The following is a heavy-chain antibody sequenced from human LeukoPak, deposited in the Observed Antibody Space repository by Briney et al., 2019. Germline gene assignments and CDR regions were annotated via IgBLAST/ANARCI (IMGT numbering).Heavy chain of an antibody. CDR1: GGFISNYY. V-gene: IGHV4-4*07. J-gene: IGHJ4*02. D-gene: IGHD2-15*01. CDR2: IYSSGTT. Sequence: PSETLSLTCTVSGGFISNYYWSWIRQPAGKGLEWIGRIYSSGTTKYNPSLKSRVTISVDKSKNRFSLKLSSVTAADTAVYYCARALRSGDYFDYWGQGTLVTVSS. CDR3: ARALRSGDYFDY.